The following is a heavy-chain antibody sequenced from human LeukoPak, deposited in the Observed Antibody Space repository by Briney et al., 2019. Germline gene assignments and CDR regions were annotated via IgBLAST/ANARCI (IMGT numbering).Heavy chain of an antibody. J-gene: IGHJ4*02. CDR2: IFYSGST. D-gene: IGHD3-10*01. Sequence: PSETLSLTCTVSGGSISSFYWNWVRQPPGRGLEWIGYIFYSGSTNYNPSLKSRVTISIDTSKNQFSLKLNSVTAADTAVYYCARARYYYGSGSYLPDYWGQGTLVTVSS. CDR1: GGSISSFY. V-gene: IGHV4-59*01. CDR3: ARARYYYGSGSYLPDY.